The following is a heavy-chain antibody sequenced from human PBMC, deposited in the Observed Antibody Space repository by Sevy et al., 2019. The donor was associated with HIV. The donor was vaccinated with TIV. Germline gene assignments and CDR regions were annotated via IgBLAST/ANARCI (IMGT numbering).Heavy chain of an antibody. Sequence: SDTLSLTCTVSGGSISAYYWSWLRQPPGKGLEYIGDIYYTGSTYYNPSLKSRVTISVDTSKNQFSLNLRSVTAVDTAVYYCARAPPVRSGDDSLNWLDPWGQGILATVSS. CDR3: ARAPPVRSGDDSLNWLDP. CDR1: GGSISAYY. V-gene: IGHV4-59*12. D-gene: IGHD5-12*01. CDR2: IYYTGST. J-gene: IGHJ5*02.